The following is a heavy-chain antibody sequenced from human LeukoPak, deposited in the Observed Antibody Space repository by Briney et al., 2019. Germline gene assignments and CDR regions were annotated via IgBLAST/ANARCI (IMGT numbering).Heavy chain of an antibody. D-gene: IGHD6-13*01. V-gene: IGHV3-23*01. CDR1: ASTFSDYG. CDR2: ISGSGDKT. CDR3: VRGRIAPDY. J-gene: IGHJ4*02. Sequence: GGSLRLSCTASASTFSDYGMTWVRQAPGKGLEWVSGISGSGDKTWYAESVKGRFTISRDNSKNTLYLQMNNLRAEDTAIYYCVRGRIAPDYWGQGTLGTVSS.